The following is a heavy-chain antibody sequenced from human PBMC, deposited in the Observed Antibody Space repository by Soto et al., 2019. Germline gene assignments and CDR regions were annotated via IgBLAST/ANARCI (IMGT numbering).Heavy chain of an antibody. Sequence: PSETLSLTCSVSRGSIRSYYWSWIRQPPGKGLEWIGYIYHTGKTYYYPSFERRVAMSVDTSRNQFSLKLTSVTAADTAVYFCARLVYDTRLNYMYFDFWGPGTLVTVSS. D-gene: IGHD3-10*01. CDR2: IYHTGKT. CDR3: ARLVYDTRLNYMYFDF. J-gene: IGHJ4*02. V-gene: IGHV4-59*12. CDR1: RGSIRSYY.